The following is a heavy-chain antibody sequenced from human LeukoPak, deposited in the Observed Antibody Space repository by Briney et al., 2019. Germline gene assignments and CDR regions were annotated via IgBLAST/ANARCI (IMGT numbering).Heavy chain of an antibody. CDR2: INHSGST. D-gene: IGHD4-17*01. Sequence: PSETLSLTCAVYGGSVSDYYWSWVRQPPGKGLEYIGEINHSGSTNYNPSLKSRVTISVDTSKNQFSLKLSSVTAADTAVYYCSSGDYDGDDYWGQGTLVTVS. V-gene: IGHV4-34*01. J-gene: IGHJ4*02. CDR1: GGSVSDYY. CDR3: SSGDYDGDDY.